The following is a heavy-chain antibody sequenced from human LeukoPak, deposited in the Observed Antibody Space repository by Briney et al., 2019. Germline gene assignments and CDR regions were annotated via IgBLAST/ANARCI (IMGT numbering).Heavy chain of an antibody. CDR2: ISGSGGST. D-gene: IGHD1-26*01. V-gene: IGHV3-23*01. J-gene: IGHJ4*02. CDR3: VKEGVGSSYFFNY. Sequence: GGSLRLSCAASGFTFSSYAMSWVRQAPGKGLEWFSTISGSGGSTYYADSVKGRFTISRDNSKNTLYLQMDSLRAEDTAVYYCVKEGVGSSYFFNYWGQGTLVTVSS. CDR1: GFTFSSYA.